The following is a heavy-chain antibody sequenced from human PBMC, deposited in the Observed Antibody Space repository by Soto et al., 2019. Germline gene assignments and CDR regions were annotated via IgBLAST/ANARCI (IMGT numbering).Heavy chain of an antibody. D-gene: IGHD6-19*01. CDR2: IKKDGSEK. J-gene: IGHJ6*02. CDR1: GFTLSTYW. Sequence: GGSLRLSCAASGFTLSTYWMNWVRQSPGKGLEWVANIKKDGSEKYYVDSVKGRFIISRDNAKNSLYLQMNYLRAEDTAVYYCARDADASGWYHYGMDVWGQGTMVTVSS. V-gene: IGHV3-7*01. CDR3: ARDADASGWYHYGMDV.